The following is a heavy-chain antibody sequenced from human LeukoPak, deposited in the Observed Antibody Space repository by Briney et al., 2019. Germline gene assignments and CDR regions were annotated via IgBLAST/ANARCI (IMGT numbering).Heavy chain of an antibody. CDR2: INHSGST. Sequence: SETLSLTCAVYGGSFSGYYWSWIRQPPGKGLEWIGEINHSGSTNYNPSLKRGGNISVDTSKNKFSLTLSSLTAADTAVYYCARGVSSYYDFWSGYQVYNWFDPWGQGTLVTVSS. CDR1: GGSFSGYY. J-gene: IGHJ5*02. D-gene: IGHD3-3*01. CDR3: ARGVSSYYDFWSGYQVYNWFDP. V-gene: IGHV4-34*01.